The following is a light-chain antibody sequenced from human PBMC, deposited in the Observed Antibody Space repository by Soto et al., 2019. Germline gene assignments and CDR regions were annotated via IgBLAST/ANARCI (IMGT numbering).Light chain of an antibody. J-gene: IGKJ5*01. CDR3: QQDDNSRIT. V-gene: IGKV1-33*01. Sequence: DIQLPQSLSSLSASVGDRVTITFRASQDISNYLNWYQQKPGKAPKLLIYDASNLETGVPSRFSGSGSGTDFTFTISSLQPEDIATYYCQQDDNSRITFGQGTRLEI. CDR2: DAS. CDR1: QDISNY.